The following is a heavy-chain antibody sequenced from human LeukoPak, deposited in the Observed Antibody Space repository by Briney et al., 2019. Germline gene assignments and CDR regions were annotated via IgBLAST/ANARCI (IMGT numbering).Heavy chain of an antibody. CDR3: AINYYDSSGYFDY. CDR1: GGTFSSYA. CDR2: IIPIFGTA. J-gene: IGHJ4*02. V-gene: IGHV1-69*05. Sequence: SVKVSFKASGGTFSSYAISWVRQAPGQGLEWMGGIIPIFGTANYAQKFQGRVTITTDESTSTAYMELSSLRSEDTAVYYCAINYYDSSGYFDYWGLGTLVTVSS. D-gene: IGHD3-22*01.